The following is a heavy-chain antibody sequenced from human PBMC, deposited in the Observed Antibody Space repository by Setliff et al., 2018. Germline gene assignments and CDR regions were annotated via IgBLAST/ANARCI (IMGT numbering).Heavy chain of an antibody. V-gene: IGHV3-7*01. D-gene: IGHD3-3*01. CDR1: GFTFTSYW. CDR2: IKQDGSEK. CDR3: ARDATYYDFWSDYSPDAFDI. J-gene: IGHJ3*02. Sequence: GSLKISCEASGFTFTSYWMSWVRQAPGKGLEWVANIKQDGSEKYYVDSVKGRFAISRDNAKNSLYLQMNSLRAEDTAMYYCARDATYYDFWSDYSPDAFDIWGQGTMVTVSS.